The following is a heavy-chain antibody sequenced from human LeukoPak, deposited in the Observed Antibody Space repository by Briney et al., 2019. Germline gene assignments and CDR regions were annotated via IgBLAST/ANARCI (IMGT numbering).Heavy chain of an antibody. J-gene: IGHJ4*02. Sequence: ASVKVSCKASGYTFAGYYMHWVRQAPGQGLEWMGRINPNSGGTNYARKFQGRVTMTRDTSISTAYMELSRLRSDDTAVYYCARDDRLAMVRGVIFLGYWGQGTLVTVSS. CDR1: GYTFAGYY. CDR3: ARDDRLAMVRGVIFLGY. V-gene: IGHV1-2*06. D-gene: IGHD3-10*01. CDR2: INPNSGGT.